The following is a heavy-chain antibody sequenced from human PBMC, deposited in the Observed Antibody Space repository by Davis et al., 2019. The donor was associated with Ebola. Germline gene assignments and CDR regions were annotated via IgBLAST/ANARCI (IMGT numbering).Heavy chain of an antibody. CDR2: ISWNSGSI. CDR3: AKDSSSSYYYYYGMDV. V-gene: IGHV3-9*01. D-gene: IGHD6-6*01. Sequence: SLKISCAASGFTFDDYAMHWVRQAPGKGLELVSGISWNSGSIGYADSVKGRFTISRDNAKNSLYLQMNSLRAEDTALYYCAKDSSSSYYYYYGMDVWGQGTTVTVSS. J-gene: IGHJ6*02. CDR1: GFTFDDYA.